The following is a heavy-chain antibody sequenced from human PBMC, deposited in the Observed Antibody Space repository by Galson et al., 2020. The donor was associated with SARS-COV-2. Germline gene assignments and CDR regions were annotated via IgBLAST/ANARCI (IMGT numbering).Heavy chain of an antibody. CDR2: IWYDGSNK. D-gene: IGHD1-26*01. CDR1: GFTFNSYG. J-gene: IGHJ4*02. CDR3: AKGAHPLDY. Sequence: GGYLKIPCAASGFTFNSYGMPWVRQAPGQGLEWVAVIWYDGSNKYYADSVKGRFTISRDNSKNTLYLQMNSLRAEDTAVYYCAKGAHPLDYGGQGTLVTVSS. V-gene: IGHV3-33*06.